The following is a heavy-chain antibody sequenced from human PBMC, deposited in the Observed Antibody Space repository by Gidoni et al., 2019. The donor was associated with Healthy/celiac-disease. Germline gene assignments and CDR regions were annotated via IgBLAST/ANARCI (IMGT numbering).Heavy chain of an antibody. CDR3: ARWGFENWNDDAKMGYYYYGMDV. D-gene: IGHD1-1*01. Sequence: QVQLVQSGAEVKKPGASVKVSCKASGYTFTSHGISLVRQSPGQGLEWMGWISAYNGNTNYAQKLQGRVTMTTDTSTSTAYMELRSLRSDDTAVYYCARWGFENWNDDAKMGYYYYGMDVWGQGTTVTVSS. J-gene: IGHJ6*02. CDR2: ISAYNGNT. CDR1: GYTFTSHG. V-gene: IGHV1-18*01.